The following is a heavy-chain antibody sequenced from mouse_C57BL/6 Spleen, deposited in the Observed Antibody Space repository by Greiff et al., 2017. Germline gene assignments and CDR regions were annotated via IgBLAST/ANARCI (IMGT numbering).Heavy chain of an antibody. J-gene: IGHJ1*03. CDR1: GYAFTNYL. V-gene: IGHV1-54*01. Sequence: VQLQQSGAELVRPGTSVKVSCKASGYAFTNYLIEWVKQRPGQGLEWIGVINPGSGGTNYNEKFKGKATLTADKSSSTAYMQLSSLTSEDSAVYFCARDYEGNWYFDVWGTGTTVTVSS. CDR2: INPGSGGT. CDR3: ARDYEGNWYFDV. D-gene: IGHD1-1*01.